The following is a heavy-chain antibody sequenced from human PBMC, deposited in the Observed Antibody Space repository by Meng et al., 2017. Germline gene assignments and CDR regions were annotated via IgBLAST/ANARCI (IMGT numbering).Heavy chain of an antibody. CDR3: PGMNYRSRSRRLDY. CDR2: INPYSGCT. V-gene: IGHV1-2*06. Sequence: LVQSRAEVKSPRASVKVSCKASGHTFTAAILHSVRQAPGQGLGWRGRINPYSGCTNYAQKFQARVPMTRDTSISTAYMERSRLRSDDTAVYYCPGMNYRSRSRRLDYWGQGTLVTVSS. CDR1: GHTFTAAI. J-gene: IGHJ4*02. D-gene: IGHD3-10*01.